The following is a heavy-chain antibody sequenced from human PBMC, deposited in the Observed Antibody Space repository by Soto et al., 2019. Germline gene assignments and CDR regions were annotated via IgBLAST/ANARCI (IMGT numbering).Heavy chain of an antibody. D-gene: IGHD2-2*02. V-gene: IGHV1-18*01. J-gene: IGHJ3*02. CDR3: AVVVPAAIGTYTISGSAFDI. CDR1: GYTFTSYG. Sequence: ASVKVSCKASGYTFTSYGISWVRQAPGQGLEWMGWISAYNGNTNYAQKLQGRVTMTTDTSTSTAYMELRSLRSDDTTVYYCAVVVPAAIGTYTISGSAFDIWGQGTMVTVSS. CDR2: ISAYNGNT.